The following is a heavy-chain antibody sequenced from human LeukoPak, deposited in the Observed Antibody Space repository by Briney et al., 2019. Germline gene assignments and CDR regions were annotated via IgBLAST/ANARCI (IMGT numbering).Heavy chain of an antibody. J-gene: IGHJ4*02. D-gene: IGHD6-19*01. CDR3: ATLNSSPGSSGWRGGFDY. Sequence: GASVKVSCKVSGYTLTELSMHWVRQAPGKGLEWMGGFDPEDGETIYAQKFQGRVTMTEDTSTDTAYMELSSLRSEDTAVYYCATLNSSPGSSGWRGGFDYWGQGTLVTVSS. CDR1: GYTLTELS. V-gene: IGHV1-24*01. CDR2: FDPEDGET.